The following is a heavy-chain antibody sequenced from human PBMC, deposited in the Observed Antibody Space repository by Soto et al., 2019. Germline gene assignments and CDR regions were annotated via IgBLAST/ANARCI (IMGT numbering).Heavy chain of an antibody. V-gene: IGHV1-8*01. Sequence: ASVKVSCKASGYTFTSYDINWVRQATGQGLEWMGWMNPNSGNTGYAQKFQGRVTMTRNTSISTAYMELSSLRSEETAVYYCATRGDYYYGSGSYDYYYYYMDVWGKGTTVTVSS. CDR1: GYTFTSYD. CDR2: MNPNSGNT. J-gene: IGHJ6*03. CDR3: ATRGDYYYGSGSYDYYYYYMDV. D-gene: IGHD3-10*01.